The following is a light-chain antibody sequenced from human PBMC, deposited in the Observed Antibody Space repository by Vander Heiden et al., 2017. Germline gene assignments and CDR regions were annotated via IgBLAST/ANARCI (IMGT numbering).Light chain of an antibody. CDR3: QHYHNCHPMST. V-gene: IGKV1-33*01. J-gene: IGKJ2*01. CDR2: HTV. CDR1: QDNS. Sequence: IQMTQSPSSLSVSVGDTVTITCQASQDNSLNWYQQKAGEAPKLLIFHTVNFETVVTSMFTRSIGGTAFILTIIRLQPVDPATFSCQHYHNCHPMSTFGQGTKVEI.